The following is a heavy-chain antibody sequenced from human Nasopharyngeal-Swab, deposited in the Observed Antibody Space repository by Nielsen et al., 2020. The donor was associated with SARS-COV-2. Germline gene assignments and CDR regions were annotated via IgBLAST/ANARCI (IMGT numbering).Heavy chain of an antibody. D-gene: IGHD3-3*01. CDR1: GFTFNKYN. V-gene: IGHV3-21*01. J-gene: IGHJ6*02. Sequence: GEYLKIYCAASGFTFNKYNFNWVRQAPGKGLEWVSSISSSSSYIYYADSVKGRFTISRDNAKNSFSLQMNSLRAEDTAVYYCARDGLDYDFWSAYFMDVWGQGTTVTVSS. CDR3: ARDGLDYDFWSAYFMDV. CDR2: ISSSSSYI.